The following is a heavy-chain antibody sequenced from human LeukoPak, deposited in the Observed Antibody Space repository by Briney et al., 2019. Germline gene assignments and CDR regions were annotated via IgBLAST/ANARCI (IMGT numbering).Heavy chain of an antibody. CDR2: INHSGST. V-gene: IGHV4-34*01. CDR1: GGSFSGYY. J-gene: IGHJ4*02. CDR3: ARVYCSSTSCYGAADY. D-gene: IGHD2-2*01. Sequence: SETLSLTCAVYGGSFSGYYWSWLRQPPGKGLEWIGEINHSGSTNYNPSLKSRVTISVDTSKNQFSLKLSSVTAADTAVYYCARVYCSSTSCYGAADYWGQGTLVTVSS.